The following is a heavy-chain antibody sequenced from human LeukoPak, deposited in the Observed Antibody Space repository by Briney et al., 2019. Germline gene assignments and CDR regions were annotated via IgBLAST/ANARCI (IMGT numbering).Heavy chain of an antibody. D-gene: IGHD1-26*01. J-gene: IGHJ4*02. CDR3: ARVVPEIVGASGVLDY. Sequence: PSETLSLTCTVSGDSISSYYWGWIRQPPGKGLEWIGCIYYSGSTNYNSSLKSRVTISVDTSKNQFSLKLSSVTAADTAVYYCARVVPEIVGASGVLDYWGQGTLVTVSS. CDR2: IYYSGST. V-gene: IGHV4-59*01. CDR1: GDSISSYY.